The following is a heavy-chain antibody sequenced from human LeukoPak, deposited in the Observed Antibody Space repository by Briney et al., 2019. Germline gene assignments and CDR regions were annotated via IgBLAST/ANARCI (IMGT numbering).Heavy chain of an antibody. J-gene: IGHJ5*02. D-gene: IGHD6-13*01. CDR1: GFTLSNHW. CDR3: ARDRIAAAGTS. CDR2: IKQDGIEK. V-gene: IGHV3-7*01. Sequence: GGSLRLSCAASGFTLSNHWMIWVRQAPGKGLECVANIKQDGIEKYYLDSVKGRFTISRDNAKNSLYLQMNSLRAEDTAVYYCARDRIAAAGTSWGQGTLVTVSS.